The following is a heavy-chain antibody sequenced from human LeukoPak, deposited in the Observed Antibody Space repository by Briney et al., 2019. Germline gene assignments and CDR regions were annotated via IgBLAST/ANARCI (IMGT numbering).Heavy chain of an antibody. CDR3: ARDNRNQLLVGWFDP. Sequence: PSETLSLTCTVSGGSISSYYWSWIRQPPGKGLEWIGYIYYSGSTNYNPSLKSRVTISVDTSKNQFSLKLSSVTAADTAVYYCARDNRNQLLVGWFDPWGQGTLVTVSS. J-gene: IGHJ5*02. CDR2: IYYSGST. D-gene: IGHD2-2*01. CDR1: GGSISSYY. V-gene: IGHV4-59*12.